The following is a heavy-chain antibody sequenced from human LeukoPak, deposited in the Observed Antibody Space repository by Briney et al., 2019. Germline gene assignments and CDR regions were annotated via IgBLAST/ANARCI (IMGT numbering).Heavy chain of an antibody. CDR2: IFPSGST. CDR1: GGSISNSHW. D-gene: IGHD5-24*01. CDR3: ARDQMTRSWYFDP. J-gene: IGHJ2*01. Sequence: SETLSLTCTVSGGSISNSHWWTWVRQPPGKGLEWIGEIFPSGSTDYNPSLKSRVTISVDKSKNQFSLKLAFVTAADTAVYYCARDQMTRSWYFDPWGRGTLVTVSS. V-gene: IGHV4-4*02.